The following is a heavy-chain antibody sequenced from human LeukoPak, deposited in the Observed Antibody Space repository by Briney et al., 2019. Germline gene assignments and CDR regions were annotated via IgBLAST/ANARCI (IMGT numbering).Heavy chain of an antibody. Sequence: GGSLRFSCAASGFIVSTYYMTWVRQAPGKGLEWVSVIYSGGRTKYADSVKGRFTISRDNSKNTVSLQINNLRAEDTALYYCAGGGSTWDWYCDLWGRGNLLTVSS. CDR1: GFIVSTYY. D-gene: IGHD2-2*01. J-gene: IGHJ2*01. V-gene: IGHV3-53*01. CDR3: AGGGSTWDWYCDL. CDR2: IYSGGRT.